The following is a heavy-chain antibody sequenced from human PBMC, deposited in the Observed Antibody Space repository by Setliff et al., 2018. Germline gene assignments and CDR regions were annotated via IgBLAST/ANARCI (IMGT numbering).Heavy chain of an antibody. CDR3: ARSPALLGIVYLDP. Sequence: ASVKVSCKTSGYNFIFHYIHWVRQAPGQGPEWMGVVFPSGGSTTYSQSFQGRVTMTRDTSSSTVYMELNSLTSEDTAVYYCARSPALLGIVYLDPWGQGTRVTVSS. CDR2: VFPSGGST. D-gene: IGHD2-15*01. V-gene: IGHV1-46*01. J-gene: IGHJ5*02. CDR1: GYNFIFHY.